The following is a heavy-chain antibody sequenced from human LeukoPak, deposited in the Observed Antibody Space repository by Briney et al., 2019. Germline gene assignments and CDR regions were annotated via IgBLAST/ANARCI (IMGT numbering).Heavy chain of an antibody. CDR2: IIPILGTA. CDR1: GGTFSSYA. V-gene: IGHV1-69*04. CDR3: ASGSALQLRLLAY. D-gene: IGHD5-18*01. J-gene: IGHJ4*02. Sequence: SVKVSCKASGGTFSSYAISWVRQAPGQGLEWMGRIIPILGTANYAQKFQGRVTITADKSTSTAYMELSSLRSEDTAVYYCASGSALQLRLLAYWGQGTLVTVSS.